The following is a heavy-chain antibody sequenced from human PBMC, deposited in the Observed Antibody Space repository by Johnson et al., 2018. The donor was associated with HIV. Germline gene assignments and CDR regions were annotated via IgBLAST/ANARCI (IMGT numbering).Heavy chain of an antibody. Sequence: VQLVESGGGVVQPGRSLRLSCVASRFTFSSYAMHWVRQAPGKGLVWVSRINSDGSSTSYADSVKGRFTISRDNAKNTLYLQMNSLRAEDTAVYYCAREVYRAFDIWGQGTMVTVSS. V-gene: IGHV3-74*01. CDR3: AREVYRAFDI. CDR2: INSDGSST. D-gene: IGHD2/OR15-2a*01. CDR1: RFTFSSYA. J-gene: IGHJ3*02.